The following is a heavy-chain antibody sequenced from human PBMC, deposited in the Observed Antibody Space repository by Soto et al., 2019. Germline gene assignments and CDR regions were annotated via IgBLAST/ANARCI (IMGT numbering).Heavy chain of an antibody. CDR3: AKDSFSRNGIHDPFDI. CDR2: VGGGGIGR. CDR1: GFIFSDYA. D-gene: IGHD3-3*02. Sequence: EGQLFESGGGLVQPGGSLRLSCAASGFIFSDYAMSWVRQAPGKGLEWVSVVGGGGIGRMYADSVNGRFTVSRDDSRNTLYLQMDSLRAEDTAIYYCAKDSFSRNGIHDPFDIWGQGTMVSVSS. J-gene: IGHJ3*02. V-gene: IGHV3-23*01.